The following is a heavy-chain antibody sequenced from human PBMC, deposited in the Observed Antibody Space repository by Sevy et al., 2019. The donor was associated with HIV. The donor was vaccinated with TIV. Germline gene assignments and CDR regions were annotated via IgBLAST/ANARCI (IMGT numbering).Heavy chain of an antibody. CDR2: ISSNGGST. J-gene: IGHJ4*02. CDR1: GFTFSSYA. CDR3: VKVAAGITTVTRLDY. Sequence: GGFLRLCCSASGFTFSSYAMHWVRQAPGKGLAYVSAISSNGGSTYYADSVKGRFTISRDNSKNTLYLQMSSLRAEDTAVYYCVKVAAGITTVTRLDYWGQGTLVTVSS. D-gene: IGHD4-17*01. V-gene: IGHV3-64D*06.